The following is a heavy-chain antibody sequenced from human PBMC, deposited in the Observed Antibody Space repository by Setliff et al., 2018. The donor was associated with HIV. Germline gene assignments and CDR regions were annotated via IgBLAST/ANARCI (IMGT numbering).Heavy chain of an antibody. D-gene: IGHD6-19*01. V-gene: IGHV4-61*02. CDR1: GGSISSGRYY. CDR2: IYSSGRT. CDR3: ATQRSFQRAFEAVAGSFDP. Sequence: SETLSLTCTVSGGSISSGRYYWSWIRQPAGKGLEWIGRIYSSGRTNYNPSLKSRVTITADSSKNQLSLKLTSVTAADTAVYYCATQRSFQRAFEAVAGSFDPWGQGILVTVSS. J-gene: IGHJ5*02.